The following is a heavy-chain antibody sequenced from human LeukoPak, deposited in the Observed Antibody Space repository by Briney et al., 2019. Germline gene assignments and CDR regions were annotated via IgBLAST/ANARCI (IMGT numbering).Heavy chain of an antibody. CDR3: AKDQWCSSTSCYVDY. CDR2: ISGSGGST. Sequence: PGGSLRLSCAASGFTFSSYAMSWVRQAPGKGLEWVSVISGSGGSTYYADSVKGRFTISRDNSKNTLYLQMNSLRAEDTAVYYCAKDQWCSSTSCYVDYWGQGTLVTVSS. V-gene: IGHV3-23*01. D-gene: IGHD2-2*01. J-gene: IGHJ4*02. CDR1: GFTFSSYA.